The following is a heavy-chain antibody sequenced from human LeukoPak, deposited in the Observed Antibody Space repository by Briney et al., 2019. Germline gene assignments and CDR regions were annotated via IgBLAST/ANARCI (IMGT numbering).Heavy chain of an antibody. J-gene: IGHJ6*02. D-gene: IGHD6-13*01. CDR1: GYTFTGYY. Sequence: ASVKVSCKASGYTFTGYYMHWVRQAPGQGLEWMGWINPNSGGTNYAQKFQGRVTMTRDTSISTAYMELSRLRSDDTAVYYCARVLRWGSSWYLPPRVNYGMDVWGQGTTVTVSS. V-gene: IGHV1-2*02. CDR2: INPNSGGT. CDR3: ARVLRWGSSWYLPPRVNYGMDV.